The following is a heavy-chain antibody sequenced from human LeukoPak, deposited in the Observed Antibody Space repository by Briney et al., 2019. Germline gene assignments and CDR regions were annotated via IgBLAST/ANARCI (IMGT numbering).Heavy chain of an antibody. CDR3: ARGIGYDTSGYFTVQDYFDY. V-gene: IGHV4-39*07. Sequence: SETLSLTCTVSGGSISSNSYYWGWIRQPPGKGLEWIGSIYYSGSTYYNPSLKSRVTISVDTSKNQFSLKLSSVTAADKAVYYCARGIGYDTSGYFTVQDYFDYWGQGTLVTVSS. D-gene: IGHD3-22*01. CDR1: GGSISSNSYY. J-gene: IGHJ4*02. CDR2: IYYSGST.